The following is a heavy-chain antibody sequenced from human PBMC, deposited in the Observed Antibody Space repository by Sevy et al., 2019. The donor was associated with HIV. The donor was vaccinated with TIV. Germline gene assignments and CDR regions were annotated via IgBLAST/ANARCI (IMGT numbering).Heavy chain of an antibody. V-gene: IGHV4-39*01. CDR1: GGSICSSSYY. Sequence: SETLSLTCAVSGGSICSSSYYWGWIRQPPGKGLEWIGSIYYSRSTYYNPSLKSRVTISVDTSKNQFSLKLSSVTAADTAVYYCASPIAAAGASDYWGQGTLVTVSS. CDR3: ASPIAAAGASDY. CDR2: IYYSRST. J-gene: IGHJ4*02. D-gene: IGHD6-13*01.